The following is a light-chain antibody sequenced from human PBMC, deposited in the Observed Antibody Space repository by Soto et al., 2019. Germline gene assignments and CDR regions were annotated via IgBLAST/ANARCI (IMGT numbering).Light chain of an antibody. J-gene: IGKJ1*01. V-gene: IGKV1-5*03. CDR3: QHYNSYSEA. Sequence: DIHMTQSPSTLSGSVGDRVTNTCRASQTISSWLAWYQQKPGKAPKLLIYKASTLKSGVPSRFSGSGSGTEFTLTISSLQPDDFATYYCQHYNSYSEAFGQGTKVDIK. CDR2: KAS. CDR1: QTISSW.